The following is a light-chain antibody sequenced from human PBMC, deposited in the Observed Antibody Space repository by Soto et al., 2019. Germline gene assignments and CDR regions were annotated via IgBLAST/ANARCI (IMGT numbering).Light chain of an antibody. V-gene: IGKV3-20*01. Sequence: EIVLTQSASTLSWSPGERATLSCRASQGVSRNLAWYQQKTGQAPRPLIYGVSSRATGIPDRFSGSGYGTDFNLTISRLETEDFAVYYCQQYDSSPRTFGQGTKVDIK. CDR1: QGVSRN. CDR2: GVS. CDR3: QQYDSSPRT. J-gene: IGKJ1*01.